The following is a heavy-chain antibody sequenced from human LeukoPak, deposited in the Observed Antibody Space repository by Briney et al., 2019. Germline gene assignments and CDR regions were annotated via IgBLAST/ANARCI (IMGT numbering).Heavy chain of an antibody. V-gene: IGHV3-7*01. CDR2: IKQDGSEK. Sequence: PGGSLRLSCAASGFTFSSYWMSWVRQAPGKGLEWVANIKQDGSEKYYVDSVKGRFTISRDNAKNSLYLQMNSLRAEDTAVYYCAVSKGGGSPLFDPWGQGTLVTVSS. D-gene: IGHD1-26*01. J-gene: IGHJ5*02. CDR3: AVSKGGGSPLFDP. CDR1: GFTFSSYW.